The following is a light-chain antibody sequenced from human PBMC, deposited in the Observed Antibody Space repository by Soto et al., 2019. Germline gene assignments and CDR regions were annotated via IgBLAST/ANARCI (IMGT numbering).Light chain of an antibody. V-gene: IGLV2-14*01. CDR3: SSYTSSRNV. J-gene: IGLJ1*01. CDR1: SSDVGGYNY. Sequence: QSALTQPASVSGSPGQSISISCTGTSSDVGGYNYVSWYQQHPGKAPKLMIYEVSNRPSGVSNRFSGSKSGNTASLTISGLQAEDEADYYCSSYTSSRNVFGTGPKV. CDR2: EVS.